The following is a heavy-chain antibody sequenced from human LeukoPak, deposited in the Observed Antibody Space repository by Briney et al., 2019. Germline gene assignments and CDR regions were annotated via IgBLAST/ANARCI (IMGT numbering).Heavy chain of an antibody. CDR1: GYSISSGYY. J-gene: IGHJ4*02. V-gene: IGHV4-38-2*02. D-gene: IGHD3-10*01. CDR2: IYHSGST. CDR3: ARTFMVRGDYFDY. Sequence: PSETLSLTCTVSGYSISSGYYWGWIRQPPGKGLEWIGSIYHSGSTYYNPSLKSRVTISVDTSKNQFSLKLSSVTAADTAVYYCARTFMVRGDYFDYWGQGTLVTVAS.